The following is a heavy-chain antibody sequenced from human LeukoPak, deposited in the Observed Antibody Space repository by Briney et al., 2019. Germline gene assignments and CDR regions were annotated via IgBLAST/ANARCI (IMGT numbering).Heavy chain of an antibody. Sequence: GGSLRLSCAASGFTFSSYWMTWVRQAPGKGLEWVSAISGSGGSTYYADSVKGRFTISRDNSKNTLYLQMNSLRAEDTAVYYCAKAPRYYYDSSGYYFDYWGQGTLVTVSS. D-gene: IGHD3-22*01. CDR2: ISGSGGST. CDR3: AKAPRYYYDSSGYYFDY. V-gene: IGHV3-23*01. J-gene: IGHJ4*02. CDR1: GFTFSSYW.